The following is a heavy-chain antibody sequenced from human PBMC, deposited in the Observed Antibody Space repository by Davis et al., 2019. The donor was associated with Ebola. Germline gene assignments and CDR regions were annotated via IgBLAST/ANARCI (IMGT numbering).Heavy chain of an antibody. D-gene: IGHD3-22*01. Sequence: MPSETLSLTCAVYGGSFSGYYWSWIRQPPGKGLEWIGEINHSGSTNYNPSLKSRVTISVDTSKNQFSLKLSSVTAADTAVYYCARAGDSSGSLFDYWGQGTLVTVSS. V-gene: IGHV4-34*01. J-gene: IGHJ4*02. CDR3: ARAGDSSGSLFDY. CDR1: GGSFSGYY. CDR2: INHSGST.